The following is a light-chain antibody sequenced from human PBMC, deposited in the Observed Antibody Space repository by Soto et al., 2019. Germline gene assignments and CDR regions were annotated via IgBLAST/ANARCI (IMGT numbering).Light chain of an antibody. CDR2: GAS. CDR3: QQYGSSPWT. Sequence: EIVLTQSPGTLSLSPGERATLSCRASQSVNSNYVAWYQPKPGQSPRLLIYGASSRATGIPDRFTGSGSGTDFTLTISRLEPEDFAVYYCQQYGSSPWTFGQGTKVEIK. V-gene: IGKV3-20*01. J-gene: IGKJ1*01. CDR1: QSVNSNY.